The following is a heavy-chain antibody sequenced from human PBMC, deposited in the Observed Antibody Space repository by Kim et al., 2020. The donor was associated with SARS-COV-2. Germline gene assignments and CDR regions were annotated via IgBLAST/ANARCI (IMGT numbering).Heavy chain of an antibody. CDR2: GDTT. CDR3: ANPRQPDY. D-gene: IGHD6-13*01. J-gene: IGHJ4*02. V-gene: IGHV3-23*01. Sequence: GDTTTYADPVKGRFTVSRDNSKNTLYLQMSSLRAEDTAIYYCANPRQPDYWGQGTLVTVSS.